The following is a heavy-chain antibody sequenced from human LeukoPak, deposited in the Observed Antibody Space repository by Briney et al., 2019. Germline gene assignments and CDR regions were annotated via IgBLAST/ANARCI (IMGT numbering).Heavy chain of an antibody. CDR2: TRYDGSNK. D-gene: IGHD1-26*01. Sequence: GGSLRLSCTVSGFIVSSNSMSWVRQAPGKGLEWVAFTRYDGSNKYYADSVKGRFTISRDNSKNTLYLKMNSLRAEDTAVYYCAKGHGWEASYYYYYMDVWGKGTTVTISS. J-gene: IGHJ6*03. V-gene: IGHV3-30*02. CDR1: GFIVSSNS. CDR3: AKGHGWEASYYYYYMDV.